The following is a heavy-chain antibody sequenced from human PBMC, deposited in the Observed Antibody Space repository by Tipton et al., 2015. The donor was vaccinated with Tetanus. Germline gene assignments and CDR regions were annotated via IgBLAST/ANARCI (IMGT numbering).Heavy chain of an antibody. Sequence: LRLSCTVSGGSISSNYWSWIRQPPGRGLEWIGHIYFTGNTQYSLSLKSRVTMTVATSKIQFSLKLSSVTAADTAVYYCAADIATGANRWFDPWGQGTLVTVSS. J-gene: IGHJ5*02. CDR3: AADIATGANRWFDP. D-gene: IGHD4/OR15-4a*01. CDR2: IYFTGNT. CDR1: GGSISSNY. V-gene: IGHV4-59*01.